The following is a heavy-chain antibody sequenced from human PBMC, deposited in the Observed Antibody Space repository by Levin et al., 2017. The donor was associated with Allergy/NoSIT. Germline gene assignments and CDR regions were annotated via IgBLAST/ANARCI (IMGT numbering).Heavy chain of an antibody. CDR1: GFTFSSYA. CDR3: AKDGDGDTAMVPDY. V-gene: IGHV3-23*01. J-gene: IGHJ4*02. CDR2: ISGSGGST. Sequence: GESLKISCAASGFTFSSYAMSWVRQAPGKGLEWVSVISGSGGSTYYADSVKGRFTISRDNPKNTLYLQMNSLRAEDTAVYYCAKDGDGDTAMVPDYWGQGTLVTVSS. D-gene: IGHD5-18*01.